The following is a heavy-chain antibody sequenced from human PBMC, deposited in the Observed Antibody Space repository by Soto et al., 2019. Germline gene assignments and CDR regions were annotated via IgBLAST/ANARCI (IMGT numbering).Heavy chain of an antibody. D-gene: IGHD3-22*01. V-gene: IGHV5-51*01. CDR2: IYPGDSDT. CDR1: GYSFTSYW. Sequence: PGESLNISCKGSGYSFTSYWIGWVRQMPGKGLEWMGIIYPGDSDTRYSPSFQGQVTISADKSISTAYLQWSSLRDEDTAVYYCARTDYYYDGFGPDYYSYYGMDVWGQGTTVTVSS. CDR3: ARTDYYYDGFGPDYYSYYGMDV. J-gene: IGHJ6*02.